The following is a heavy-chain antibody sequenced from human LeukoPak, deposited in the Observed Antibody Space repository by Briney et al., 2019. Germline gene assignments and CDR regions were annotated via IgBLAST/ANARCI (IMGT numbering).Heavy chain of an antibody. V-gene: IGHV5-51*01. J-gene: IGHJ4*02. D-gene: IGHD3-3*01. CDR2: IYPGDSDT. CDR3: ARQKSAYDSEFDY. CDR1: GYTFTTYW. Sequence: GESLKISCKGSGYTFTTYWTGWVRQMPGKGLEWMGIIYPGDSDTRYSPSFQGQVTISADKSISTAYLQWSSLKASDTAMYYCARQKSAYDSEFDYWGQGTLVTVSS.